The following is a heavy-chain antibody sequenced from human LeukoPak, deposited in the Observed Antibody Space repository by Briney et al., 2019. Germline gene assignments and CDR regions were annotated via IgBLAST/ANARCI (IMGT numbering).Heavy chain of an antibody. CDR3: ATPYGDYVVEAFDI. J-gene: IGHJ3*02. CDR2: INPNSGGT. V-gene: IGHV1-2*02. Sequence: ASVKVSCKASGYTFTDYFMHWVRQAPGQGLEWMGWINPNSGGTNFAQKFQGRVTMTRDTSISTAYMELSRLRSDDTAVYYCATPYGDYVVEAFDIWGQGTMVTVSS. D-gene: IGHD4-17*01. CDR1: GYTFTDYF.